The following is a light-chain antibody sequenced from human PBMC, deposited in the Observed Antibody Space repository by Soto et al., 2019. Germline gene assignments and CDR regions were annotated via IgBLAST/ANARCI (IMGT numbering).Light chain of an antibody. Sequence: DIQMTQSPSTLSASVGDRVTITCRASQSISSWLAWYQQKPGKVPNLLIYKASSLQSGVPSRFSGSGSGTEFTLTISSLQPDDFATYYCQQYNGYSPTFGQGTRVEIK. CDR2: KAS. CDR1: QSISSW. CDR3: QQYNGYSPT. J-gene: IGKJ1*01. V-gene: IGKV1-5*03.